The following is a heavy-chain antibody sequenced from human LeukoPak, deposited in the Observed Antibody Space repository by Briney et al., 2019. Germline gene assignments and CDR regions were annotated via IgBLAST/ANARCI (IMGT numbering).Heavy chain of an antibody. CDR1: GGSVSSGSYY. Sequence: PSETLSLTCTASGGSVSSGSYYWSWIRQPPGKVLEWIGYIYYSGSTNYNPSLKSRVTISVDTSKNQFSLKLSSVTAADTAVYYCARAPRYYDILTGYQTPFDYWGQGTLVTVSS. J-gene: IGHJ4*02. D-gene: IGHD3-9*01. CDR3: ARAPRYYDILTGYQTPFDY. CDR2: IYYSGST. V-gene: IGHV4-61*01.